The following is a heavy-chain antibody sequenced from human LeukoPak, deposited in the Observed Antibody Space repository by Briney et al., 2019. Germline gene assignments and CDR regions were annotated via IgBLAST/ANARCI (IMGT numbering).Heavy chain of an antibody. CDR2: IYHSGST. Sequence: SETLSLTCAVSGGSISSSNWWSWVRQPPGKGLEWIGEIYHSGSTNYNPSLKSRVTISVDKSKNQFSRKLSSVTAADTAVYYCATDSSGYYGPDIWGQGTMVTVSS. CDR3: ATDSSGYYGPDI. D-gene: IGHD3-22*01. J-gene: IGHJ3*02. V-gene: IGHV4-4*02. CDR1: GGSISSSNW.